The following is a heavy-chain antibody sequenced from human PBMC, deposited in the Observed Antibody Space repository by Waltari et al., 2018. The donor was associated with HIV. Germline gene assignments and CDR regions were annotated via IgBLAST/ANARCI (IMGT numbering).Heavy chain of an antibody. Sequence: QVQLQESGPRLVKPSETLSLPCSVSGASGIGGDSYWNWIWQTAGTGLEWIGYIFYTGSTNYNSSLKSRVTISIDTSKNQFSLKLTSVIAADTAVYYCVRYRRDFGSGSYSVFDSWGQGIAVTVSS. J-gene: IGHJ4*02. CDR2: IFYTGST. CDR1: GASGIGGDSY. D-gene: IGHD3-10*01. CDR3: VRYRRDFGSGSYSVFDS. V-gene: IGHV4-61*08.